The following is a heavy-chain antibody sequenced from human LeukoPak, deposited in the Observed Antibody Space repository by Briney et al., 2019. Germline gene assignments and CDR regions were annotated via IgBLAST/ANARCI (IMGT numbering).Heavy chain of an antibody. CDR3: AGPPLLGSYWFFDL. CDR2: IYTSGST. D-gene: IGHD2-8*02. V-gene: IGHV4-4*09. Sequence: PSETLSLTCSVSGASIRSYYWSWIRQPPGKGLEWIGYIYTSGSTNHSPSLKGRVSLSMDTSKNHFSLTLSSVTAADTALYHGAGPPLLGSYWFFDLWGRGTLVTVSS. J-gene: IGHJ2*01. CDR1: GASIRSYY.